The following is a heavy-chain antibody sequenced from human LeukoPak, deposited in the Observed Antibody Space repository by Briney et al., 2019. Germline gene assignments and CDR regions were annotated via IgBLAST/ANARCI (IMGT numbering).Heavy chain of an antibody. CDR1: GYTFTSYG. Sequence: ASVKVSCKASGYTFTSYGISWVRQAPGQGLEWMGWISAYNGNTNYAQKLQGRVTMTTDTSTSTAYMELRSLRSDDTAVYYCARVQDTAMVTYERILTRNYYYYYYMDVWGKGTTVTVSS. CDR2: ISAYNGNT. J-gene: IGHJ6*03. D-gene: IGHD5-18*01. V-gene: IGHV1-18*01. CDR3: ARVQDTAMVTYERILTRNYYYYYYMDV.